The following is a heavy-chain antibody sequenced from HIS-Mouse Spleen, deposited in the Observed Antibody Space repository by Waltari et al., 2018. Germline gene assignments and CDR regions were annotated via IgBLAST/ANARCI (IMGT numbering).Heavy chain of an antibody. Sequence: QLQLQESGPGLVKPSETLSLTCTVSGGSISSSSYYWGWIRQPPGKGLELIGSIYYSGSTYYNPSLKSRVTISVDTSKNQFSLKLSSVTAADTAVYYCAREVGATPLVVDYWGQGTLVTVSS. CDR2: IYYSGST. CDR1: GGSISSSSYY. J-gene: IGHJ4*02. CDR3: AREVGATPLVVDY. D-gene: IGHD1-26*01. V-gene: IGHV4-39*07.